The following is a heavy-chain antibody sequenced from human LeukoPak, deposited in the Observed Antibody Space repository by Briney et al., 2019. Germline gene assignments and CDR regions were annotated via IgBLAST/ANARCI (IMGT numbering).Heavy chain of an antibody. CDR2: ISYRGST. CDR3: ARDRGNYFDY. CDR1: GGSISRSDYY. J-gene: IGHJ4*02. V-gene: IGHV4-39*02. D-gene: IGHD6-13*01. Sequence: SETLSLTCTVSGGSISRSDYYWGWVRQPPGKGLEWIGSISYRGSTYYNPSLKSRVTMFVDMSNNQFSLKLRSVTAADTAVYYCARDRGNYFDYWGQGTLVTVSS.